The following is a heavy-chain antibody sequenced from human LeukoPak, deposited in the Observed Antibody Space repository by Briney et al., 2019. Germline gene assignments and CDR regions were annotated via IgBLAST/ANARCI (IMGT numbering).Heavy chain of an antibody. J-gene: IGHJ5*02. V-gene: IGHV3-11*06. CDR1: GFTFSDYY. CDR2: ISSSSSYT. D-gene: IGHD3-10*01. Sequence: GGSLRLSCAASGFTFSDYYMSWIRQAPGKGLEWVSYISSSSSYTNYADSAKGRFTISRDNAKSSLYLQMNSLRAEDTAVYYCARDFGANNWFDPWGQGTLVTVSS. CDR3: ARDFGANNWFDP.